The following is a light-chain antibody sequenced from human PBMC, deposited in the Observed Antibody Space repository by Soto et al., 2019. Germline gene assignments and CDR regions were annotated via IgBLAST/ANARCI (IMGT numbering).Light chain of an antibody. Sequence: EIVMTQSPATLSVSPGETASLSCRASQSAGNFLAWYQQKPGQAPRLLIYYISTRATGIPARFSGSGSGTELTLTINRLLSEDSAVYYCQQHNQWPITFGQGTRLEIK. CDR2: YIS. J-gene: IGKJ5*01. V-gene: IGKV3D-15*01. CDR3: QQHNQWPIT. CDR1: QSAGNF.